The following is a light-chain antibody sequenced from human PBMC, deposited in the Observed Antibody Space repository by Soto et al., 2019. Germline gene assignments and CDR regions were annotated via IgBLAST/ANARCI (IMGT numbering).Light chain of an antibody. V-gene: IGLV1-44*01. CDR2: NNN. CDR1: SSNIGSTT. Sequence: QAVVTQPPSASGTPGQRVTIACSGSSSNIGSTTVKWYQQLPGTAPKLLIYNNNQRPSGVPDRFSGSKSGTSASLAIRGLQSEDEADYYCAAWDDSLNGVVFGGGTKLTVL. J-gene: IGLJ3*02. CDR3: AAWDDSLNGVV.